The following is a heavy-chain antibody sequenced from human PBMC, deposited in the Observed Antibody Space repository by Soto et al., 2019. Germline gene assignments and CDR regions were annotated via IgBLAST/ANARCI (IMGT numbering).Heavy chain of an antibody. J-gene: IGHJ2*01. CDR1: GFTFDDYA. Sequence: EVQLVESGGGLVQPGRSLRLSCAASGFTFDDYAMHWVRQPPGKGLEWVSGITWNSGIIGYADSVKGRFTISRDNAKNSLYLQMNSLRPEDTVLYYCAKDQGYSTSYYGYVDLWGRGTLVTVSS. V-gene: IGHV3-9*01. D-gene: IGHD6-13*01. CDR3: AKDQGYSTSYYGYVDL. CDR2: ITWNSGII.